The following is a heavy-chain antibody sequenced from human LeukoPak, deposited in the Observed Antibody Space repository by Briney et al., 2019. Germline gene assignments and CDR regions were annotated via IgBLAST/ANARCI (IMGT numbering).Heavy chain of an antibody. D-gene: IGHD6-13*01. V-gene: IGHV4-59*01. CDR2: IYSSGST. CDR1: GGSINDYY. CDR3: ARSSSWYFTFDS. Sequence: PSETLSLTCTVSGGSINDYYWSWIRQPPGKALDWIGYIYSSGSTNYTPSLKSRVTLSVDTSENQFSLKLNSVTTADTAVYFCARSSSWYFTFDSWGQGTLVTVSS. J-gene: IGHJ4*02.